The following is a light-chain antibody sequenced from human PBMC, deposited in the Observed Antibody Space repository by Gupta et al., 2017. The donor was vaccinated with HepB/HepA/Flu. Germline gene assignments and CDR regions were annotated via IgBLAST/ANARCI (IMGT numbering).Light chain of an antibody. CDR2: ETN. CDR1: NSNIGVNY. J-gene: IGLJ2*01. V-gene: IGLV1-51*02. CDR3: GTWDESLIDSLIDDSLIVL. Sequence: QSVLTQPPSVSAAPGQKVTISCSGSNSNIGVNYVSWYKQFPGTAPKLLIYETNKRPSGIPDRFSGSKSGTSATLDITGLQTGDEADYFCGTWDESLIDSLIDDSLIVLFGGGTKLTVL.